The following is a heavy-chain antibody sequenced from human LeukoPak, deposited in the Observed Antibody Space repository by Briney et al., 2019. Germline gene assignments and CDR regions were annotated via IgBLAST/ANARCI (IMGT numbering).Heavy chain of an antibody. CDR2: ISGSGDST. D-gene: IGHD1-26*01. J-gene: IGHJ4*02. Sequence: GGSLRLSCAASGFTFSSYAMSWARQAPGKGLEWVSAISGSGDSTYYADSVKGRFTISRDNSKNTLYLQMNSLRAEDTAVYYCAKDIGVSGSYYRGPFDYWGQGTLVTVSS. CDR3: AKDIGVSGSYYRGPFDY. V-gene: IGHV3-23*01. CDR1: GFTFSSYA.